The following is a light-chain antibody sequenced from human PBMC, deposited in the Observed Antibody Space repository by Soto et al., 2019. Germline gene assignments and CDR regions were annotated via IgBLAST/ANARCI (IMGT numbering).Light chain of an antibody. CDR1: SSDVGGYNY. J-gene: IGLJ1*01. V-gene: IGLV2-14*01. CDR3: SSYTSSSPS. Sequence: QSALTQPASVSGSPGQSITISCTGTSSDVGGYNYVSWYQQHPGKAPKLMIYDVSNRPSGVSNRFSGSKSGNTASLTISVLQAEDEADYYCSSYTSSSPSFGTGTKVTVL. CDR2: DVS.